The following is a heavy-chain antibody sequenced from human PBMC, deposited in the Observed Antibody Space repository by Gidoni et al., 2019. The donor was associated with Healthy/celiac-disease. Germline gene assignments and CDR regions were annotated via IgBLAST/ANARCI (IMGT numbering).Heavy chain of an antibody. CDR3: AHRTGRDKQLVNFDY. J-gene: IGHJ4*02. CDR2: IYWDDDK. V-gene: IGHV2-5*02. CDR1: GFSLSTSGVG. Sequence: QITLKESGPTLVKPTQTLTLTCTFSGFSLSTSGVGVGWIRQPPGKALEWLALIYWDDDKRYSPSLKSRLTITKDTSKNQVVLTMTNMDPVDTATYYCAHRTGRDKQLVNFDYWGQGTLVTVSS. D-gene: IGHD6-6*01.